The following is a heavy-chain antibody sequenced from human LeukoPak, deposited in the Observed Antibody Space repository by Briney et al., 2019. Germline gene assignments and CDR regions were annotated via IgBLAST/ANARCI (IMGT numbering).Heavy chain of an antibody. D-gene: IGHD3-3*01. CDR3: ARGDDFWSGYND. CDR1: GYTFTGYY. Sequence: GASVKVSCKASGYTFTGYYMHWVRQAPGQGLEWMGWINPNSGGTNYAQKLQGRVTMTTDTSTCTAYMELRRLRSDDTAVYYCARGDDFWSGYNDWGQGTLVTVSS. V-gene: IGHV1-2*02. J-gene: IGHJ4*02. CDR2: INPNSGGT.